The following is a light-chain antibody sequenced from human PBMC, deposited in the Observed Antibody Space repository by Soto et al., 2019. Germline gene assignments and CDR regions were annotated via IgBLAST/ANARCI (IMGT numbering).Light chain of an antibody. CDR3: SSHTTIGTIKV. J-gene: IGLJ1*01. Sequence: PPLGEPISVTCATGQRNAISCIVTSSDFGVYHYVSWYRLHPGKAPKLMIYEVNIRTSGVSNRCSGSKSGNTASLTISGLQAEDGAGYSCSSHTTIGTIKVFGHGTMGTGL. V-gene: IGLV2-14*01. CDR1: SSDFGVYHY. CDR2: EVN.